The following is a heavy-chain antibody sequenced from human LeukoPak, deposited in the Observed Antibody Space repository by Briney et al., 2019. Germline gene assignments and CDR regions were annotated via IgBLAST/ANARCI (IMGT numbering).Heavy chain of an antibody. J-gene: IGHJ4*02. CDR3: AKARYSGNYYPSSYDY. D-gene: IGHD1-26*01. CDR1: GGSISSSYYY. CDR2: ISESGGST. V-gene: IGHV3-23*01. Sequence: PSETLSLTCTVSGGSISSSYYYWGWIRQPPGTGLEWVSVISESGGSTYYAGSVKGRFTISRDNSKSTLYLQMNSLGADDTAVYYCAKARYSGNYYPSSYDYWGQGTLVTVSS.